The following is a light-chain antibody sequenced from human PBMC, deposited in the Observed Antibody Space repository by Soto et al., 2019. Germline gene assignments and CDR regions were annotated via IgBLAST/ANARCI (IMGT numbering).Light chain of an antibody. Sequence: QSALTQPASLSGSPGQSITISCTGTNSDVGGYNFVSWYQQHPGKAPKLMIYDVSNRPSGVSNRFSGSKSGNTASLTISGLQTEDDADYYCSSYTRSTTDVFGTGTKVTVL. V-gene: IGLV2-14*01. CDR2: DVS. CDR1: NSDVGGYNF. J-gene: IGLJ1*01. CDR3: SSYTRSTTDV.